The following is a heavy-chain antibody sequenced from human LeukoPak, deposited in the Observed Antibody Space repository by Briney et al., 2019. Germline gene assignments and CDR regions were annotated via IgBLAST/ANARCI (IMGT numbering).Heavy chain of an antibody. J-gene: IGHJ4*02. V-gene: IGHV3-30*18. Sequence: PGGSLRLSCAASGFTFSSYGMHWGRQAPGKGLEWVAVISYDGSNKYYADSVKGRFTISRDNSKNTLYLQMNSLRAEDTAVYYCAKDQGDYWGQGTLVTVSS. CDR2: ISYDGSNK. CDR3: AKDQGDY. CDR1: GFTFSSYG.